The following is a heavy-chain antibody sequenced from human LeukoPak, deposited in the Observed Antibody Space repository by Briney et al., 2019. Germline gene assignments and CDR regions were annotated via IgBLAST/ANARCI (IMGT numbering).Heavy chain of an antibody. CDR2: IYHSGST. J-gene: IGHJ4*02. D-gene: IGHD3-22*01. V-gene: IGHV4-39*07. CDR3: ATEHSDSSGYYPIFDY. Sequence: SETLSLTCAVSGGSISSNSYYWGWIRQPPGKGLEWIGEIYHSGSTNYNPSLKSRVTISVDKSKNQFSLKLSSVTAADTAVYYCATEHSDSSGYYPIFDYWGQGTLVTVSS. CDR1: GGSISSNSYY.